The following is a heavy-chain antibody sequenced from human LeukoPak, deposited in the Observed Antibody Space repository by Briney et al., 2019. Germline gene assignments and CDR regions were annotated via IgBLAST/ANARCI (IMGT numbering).Heavy chain of an antibody. V-gene: IGHV3-53*01. J-gene: IGHJ4*02. CDR1: GFTVSTNY. CDR2: IYSGGNT. D-gene: IGHD3/OR15-3a*01. CDR3: AKSRPEDFWTAYYRD. Sequence: PGGSLRLSCAASGFTVSTNYINWVRQAPGKGPEWVSVIYSGGNTFYADSVKGRFTISRDNSKNTVYLQMNSLRAEDAAVYYCAKSRPEDFWTAYYRDWGQGTLVTVSS.